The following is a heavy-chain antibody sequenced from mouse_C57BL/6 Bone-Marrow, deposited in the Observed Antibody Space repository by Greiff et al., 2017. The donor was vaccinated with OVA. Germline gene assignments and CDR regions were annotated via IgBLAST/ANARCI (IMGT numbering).Heavy chain of an antibody. Sequence: VQLVESGPGLVQPSQSLSITCTVSGFSLTSYGVHWVSQSPGKGLEWLGVIWSGGSTDYNAAFISRLSISKDNSKSQVFFKMNSLQADDTAIYYCARKGYYSNYVSMDYWGQGTSVTVSS. CDR3: ARKGYYSNYVSMDY. CDR2: IWSGGST. J-gene: IGHJ4*01. CDR1: GFSLTSYG. D-gene: IGHD2-5*01. V-gene: IGHV2-2*01.